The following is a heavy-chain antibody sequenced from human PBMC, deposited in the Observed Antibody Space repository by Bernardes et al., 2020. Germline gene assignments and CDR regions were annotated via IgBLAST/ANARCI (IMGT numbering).Heavy chain of an antibody. CDR2: MNPNSGNT. CDR1: GYTFTSYD. D-gene: IGHD6-13*01. Sequence: ASVKVSCKASGYTFTSYDINWVRQATGQGLEWMGWMNPNSGNTGYAQKFQGRVTMTRNTSISTAYMELSSLRSEDTAVYYCARVAEYSSSWYAKNYYYYYGMDVWGQGTTVTVSS. V-gene: IGHV1-8*01. J-gene: IGHJ6*02. CDR3: ARVAEYSSSWYAKNYYYYYGMDV.